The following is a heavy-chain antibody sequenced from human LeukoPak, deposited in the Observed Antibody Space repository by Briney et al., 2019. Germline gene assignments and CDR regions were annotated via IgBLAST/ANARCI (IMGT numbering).Heavy chain of an antibody. CDR2: MNPNSGTT. CDR1: GYTFTNYD. Sequence: ASVKVSCKASGYTFTNYDINWVRQATGQGLEWMGWMNPNSGTTGYAQKFLGRVTITRNTSISTTYMELSSLRSEDTAVYYCARGRSPGTSMEYYHYMDVWGKGTTVTVSS. V-gene: IGHV1-8*03. D-gene: IGHD1-1*01. CDR3: ARGRSPGTSMEYYHYMDV. J-gene: IGHJ6*03.